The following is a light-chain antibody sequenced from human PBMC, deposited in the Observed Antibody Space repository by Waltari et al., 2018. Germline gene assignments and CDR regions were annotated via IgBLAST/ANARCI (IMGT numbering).Light chain of an antibody. CDR2: EVP. CDR3: SSYAGGSSLM. J-gene: IGLJ3*02. CDR1: STDVAGYDP. V-gene: IGLV2-8*01. Sequence: QSALTQPPSASGSPGQSITISCTGLSTDVAGYDPVFWYQQHPGKAPKLLIYEVPKRPSGVPDRFSGSKSDNTASLAVSGLQAEDEADYYCSSYAGGSSLMFGGGTKLTVL.